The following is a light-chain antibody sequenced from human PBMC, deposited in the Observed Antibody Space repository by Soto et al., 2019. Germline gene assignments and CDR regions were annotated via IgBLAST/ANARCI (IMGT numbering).Light chain of an antibody. CDR1: QDISNY. CDR2: DAS. V-gene: IGKV1-33*01. Sequence: DIQMTQSPSSLSASVGDRVTITCQASQDISNYLNWYQQKPGKAPKLLIYDASNLETGVPSRFSGSGSGTDFTFTISSLQPEDIATYYCQQADSFPLTFGRGTKVDIK. CDR3: QQADSFPLT. J-gene: IGKJ4*01.